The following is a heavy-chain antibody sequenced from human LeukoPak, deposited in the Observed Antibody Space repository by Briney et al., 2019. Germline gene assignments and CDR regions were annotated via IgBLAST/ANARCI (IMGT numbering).Heavy chain of an antibody. Sequence: SETLSLTCTVSGGSLNSYYWSWIRQPPGKGLEWIGHIYYSGSTNYNPSLKSRVTISVDTSKNQFSLKLSSVTAADTAVYYCARGAPYYYDSSGYLFDYWGQGTLVTVSS. CDR1: GGSLNSYY. D-gene: IGHD3-22*01. J-gene: IGHJ4*02. CDR2: IYYSGST. CDR3: ARGAPYYYDSSGYLFDY. V-gene: IGHV4-59*01.